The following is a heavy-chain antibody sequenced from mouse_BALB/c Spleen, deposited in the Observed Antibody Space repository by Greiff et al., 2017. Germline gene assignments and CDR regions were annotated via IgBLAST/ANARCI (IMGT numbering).Heavy chain of an antibody. Sequence: EVMLVESGGGLVKPGGSLKLSCAASGFTFSSYAMSWVRQTPEKRLEWVASISSGGSTYYPDSVKGRFTISRDNARNILYLQMSSLRSEDTAMYYCARVDYGSTPPFAYWGQGTLVTVSA. V-gene: IGHV5-6-5*01. D-gene: IGHD1-1*01. J-gene: IGHJ3*01. CDR2: ISSGGST. CDR3: ARVDYGSTPPFAY. CDR1: GFTFSSYA.